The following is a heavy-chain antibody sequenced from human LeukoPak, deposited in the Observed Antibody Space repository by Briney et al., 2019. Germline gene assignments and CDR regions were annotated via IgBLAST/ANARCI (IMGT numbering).Heavy chain of an antibody. Sequence: GGSLRLSCAATGFTLSNYWMHWVRQAPGKGLVWVSRINSDGSRTNYADSVQGRFTMSSDNAKNTLYLQMNSLRVEDTAVYYCARFSSGWSPSGFDYWGQGTLVTVSS. CDR3: ARFSSGWSPSGFDY. V-gene: IGHV3-74*01. CDR2: INSDGSRT. CDR1: GFTLSNYW. D-gene: IGHD6-19*01. J-gene: IGHJ4*02.